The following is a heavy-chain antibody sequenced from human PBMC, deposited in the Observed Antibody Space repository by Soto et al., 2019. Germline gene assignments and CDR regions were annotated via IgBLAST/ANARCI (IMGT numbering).Heavy chain of an antibody. J-gene: IGHJ5*02. CDR1: GFTFSSYA. V-gene: IGHV3-23*01. CDR2: SSGSGGST. CDR3: AKHVATYCSSTSCYSTWFDP. D-gene: IGHD2-2*01. Sequence: GGSLRLSCAACGFTFSSYAMSWVRQAPGKGLEWVSASSGSGGSTYYADSGKGRFTISRDNSKNTLYLQMNSLRAEDTAVYYCAKHVATYCSSTSCYSTWFDPWGQGTLVTVSS.